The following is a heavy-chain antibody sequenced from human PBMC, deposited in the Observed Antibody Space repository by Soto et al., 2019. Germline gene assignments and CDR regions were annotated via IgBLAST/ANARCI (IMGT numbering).Heavy chain of an antibody. CDR2: IYWDDDK. CDR3: AHSNLWFGELTYYFDY. D-gene: IGHD3-10*01. CDR1: GFSLSTSGVG. V-gene: IGHV2-5*02. J-gene: IGHJ4*02. Sequence: QITLKESGPTLVKPTQTLTLTCTFSGFSLSTSGVGVGWIRQPPGKALEWLALIYWDDDKRYSPSLKSRLTITKDASKNQVVLTMTNMDPVDTATYYCAHSNLWFGELTYYFDYWGQGTLVTVSS.